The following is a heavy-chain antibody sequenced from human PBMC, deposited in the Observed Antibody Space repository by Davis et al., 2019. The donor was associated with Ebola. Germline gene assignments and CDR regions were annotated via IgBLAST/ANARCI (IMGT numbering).Heavy chain of an antibody. CDR1: GFTFSSYW. Sequence: PGGSLRLSCAASGFTFSSYWMSWVRQAPGKGLEWVANIKQDGSVKYYVDSVKGRFTISRDNAKNSLYLQMNSLRAEDTAVYYCAREVVVVVADNRFDYWGQGTLVTVSS. CDR3: AREVVVVVADNRFDY. CDR2: IKQDGSVK. V-gene: IGHV3-7*03. D-gene: IGHD2-15*01. J-gene: IGHJ4*02.